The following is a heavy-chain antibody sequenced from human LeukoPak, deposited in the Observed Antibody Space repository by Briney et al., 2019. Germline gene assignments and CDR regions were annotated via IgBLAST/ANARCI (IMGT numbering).Heavy chain of an antibody. D-gene: IGHD2/OR15-2a*01. V-gene: IGHV3-23*01. J-gene: IGHJ4*02. Sequence: GRSLRLSCTVSGFIFGDYAMSWVRQAPRKGLEWLATLGPTSNYIYYADSVKGRFTIYRDNSENTLYLEANRLRVEDTAIYYCAKDQTGDGFKSIWGQGTLVTVSS. CDR2: LGPTSNYI. CDR1: GFIFGDYA. CDR3: AKDQTGDGFKSI.